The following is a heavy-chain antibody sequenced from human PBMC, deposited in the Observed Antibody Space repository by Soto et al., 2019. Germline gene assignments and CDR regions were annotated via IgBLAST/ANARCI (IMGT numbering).Heavy chain of an antibody. J-gene: IGHJ4*02. D-gene: IGHD4-17*01. CDR1: GYTFTGYY. V-gene: IGHV1-2*02. Sequence: ASVKVSCKASGYTFTGYYLHWVRQAPGQDLEWMGWINPNSGMTNSVQKFQGRVTMTRDTSITTAYMELRRLKSDDTAVYYCARDFQTTMTTFYGYWGQGALVTVSS. CDR2: INPNSGMT. CDR3: ARDFQTTMTTFYGY.